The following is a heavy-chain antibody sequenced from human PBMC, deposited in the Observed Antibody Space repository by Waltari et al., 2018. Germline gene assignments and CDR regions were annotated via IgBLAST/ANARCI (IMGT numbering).Heavy chain of an antibody. D-gene: IGHD3-16*02. J-gene: IGHJ4*02. Sequence: EVQLVPSGAEVKKPGASLKISCKGSEYSFTSYWNAWVRRMPGKGLEWRGISYPGDSDTRYSPSFQGQVTISADKSISTAYLQWSSLKASDTAMYYCARRHSTFGGVIDAFDYWGQGTLVTVSS. CDR3: ARRHSTFGGVIDAFDY. CDR2: SYPGDSDT. V-gene: IGHV5-51*01. CDR1: EYSFTSYW.